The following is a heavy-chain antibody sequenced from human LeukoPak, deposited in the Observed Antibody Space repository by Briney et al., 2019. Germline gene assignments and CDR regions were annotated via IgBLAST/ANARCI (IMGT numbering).Heavy chain of an antibody. CDR1: GGSISSYY. CDR3: ARGVVVAATRHWFDP. D-gene: IGHD2-15*01. Sequence: SETLSLTCTVSGGSISSYYWSWIRQPPGKGLEWIGYIYTSGSTNYNPSLKSRVTISVDTSKNLFSLKLSSVTAADTAVYYCARGVVVAATRHWFDPWGQGTLVTVSS. V-gene: IGHV4-4*09. CDR2: IYTSGST. J-gene: IGHJ5*02.